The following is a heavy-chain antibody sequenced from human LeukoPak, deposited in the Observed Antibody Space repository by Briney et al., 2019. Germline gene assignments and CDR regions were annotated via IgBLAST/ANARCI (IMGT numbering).Heavy chain of an antibody. CDR3: ARDRDYYDSSGYYDAFDI. CDR1: GGSISSYY. Sequence: SETLSLTCTVSGGSISSYYWSWIRQPPGKGLEWIGYIYYSGSTNYNPSLKSRVTISVDTSKSQFSLKLSSVTAADTAVYYCARDRDYYDSSGYYDAFDIWGQGTMVTVSS. V-gene: IGHV4-59*01. J-gene: IGHJ3*02. CDR2: IYYSGST. D-gene: IGHD3-22*01.